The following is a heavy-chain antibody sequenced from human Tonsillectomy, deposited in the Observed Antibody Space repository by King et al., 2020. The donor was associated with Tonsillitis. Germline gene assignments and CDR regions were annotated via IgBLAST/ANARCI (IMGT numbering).Heavy chain of an antibody. CDR2: IIPILGIA. Sequence: QLVQSGAEVKKPGSSVKVSCKASGGTFSSYAISWVRQAPGQGLEWMGRIIPILGIANYAQKFQGRVTITADISTSTAHMELSSLRSDDTAVYYCARDGYSNYNDYWGEGTLVTVSS. CDR1: GGTFSSYA. D-gene: IGHD4-11*01. CDR3: ARDGYSNYNDY. J-gene: IGHJ4*02. V-gene: IGHV1-69*09.